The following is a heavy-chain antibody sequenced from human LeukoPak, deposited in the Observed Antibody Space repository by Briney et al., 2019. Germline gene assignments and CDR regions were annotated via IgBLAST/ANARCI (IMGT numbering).Heavy chain of an antibody. CDR1: GFSFNTYA. CDR3: AQQVGYCSSGSCYFTY. CDR2: ISNTGGST. Sequence: GGSLRLSCAASGFSFNTYAMSWVHQAPGKGLEWVSAISNTGGSTYYADSVKGRFTTSRDKSKNTLSLQMNSLRAEDTAVYYCAQQVGYCSSGSCYFTYWGQGTLVTVSS. V-gene: IGHV3-23*01. D-gene: IGHD2-15*01. J-gene: IGHJ1*01.